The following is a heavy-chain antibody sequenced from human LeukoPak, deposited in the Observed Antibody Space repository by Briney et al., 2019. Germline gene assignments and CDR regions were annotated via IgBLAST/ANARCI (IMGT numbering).Heavy chain of an antibody. D-gene: IGHD5-24*01. V-gene: IGHV3-53*01. Sequence: GGSLGPSCPASGFTASSNSMSWVRQAPGKGLEWVSVIYTGGSTYYADSVKGRFTISRDNSKNTLYLQMNSLRAEDTAVYYCATKMDWGQGTLVTVSS. CDR3: ATKMD. J-gene: IGHJ4*02. CDR2: IYTGGST. CDR1: GFTASSNS.